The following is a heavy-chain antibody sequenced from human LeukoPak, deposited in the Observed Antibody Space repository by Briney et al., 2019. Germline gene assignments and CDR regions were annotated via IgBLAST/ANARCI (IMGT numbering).Heavy chain of an antibody. V-gene: IGHV4-39*01. Sequence: PSETLSLTCTVSGGSISSSGYYWDWIRQPPGKGLEWNGSINQSGKTYYEPSLKSRLTISVDTSKTQFSLELRTVTAADTAVYYCARKKLVARGYFDYWGQGALVTVSS. J-gene: IGHJ4*02. D-gene: IGHD1-1*01. CDR3: ARKKLVARGYFDY. CDR1: GGSISSSGYY. CDR2: INQSGKT.